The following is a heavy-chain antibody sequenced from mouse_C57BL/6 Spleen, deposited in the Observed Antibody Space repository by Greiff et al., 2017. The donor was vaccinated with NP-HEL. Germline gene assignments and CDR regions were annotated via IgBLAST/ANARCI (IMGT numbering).Heavy chain of an antibody. J-gene: IGHJ4*01. CDR2: ISYDGSN. CDR1: GYSITSGYF. Sequence: VQLKESGPGLVKPSQSLSLTCSVTGYSITSGYFWNWIRQFPGNKLEWMGYISYDGSNNYNPSLKNRISITRDTSKNQFFLKLKSVATEDTATNYCARDRRVLPPKDYWGQGTSVTVSS. D-gene: IGHD5-5*01. V-gene: IGHV3-6*01. CDR3: ARDRRVLPPKDY.